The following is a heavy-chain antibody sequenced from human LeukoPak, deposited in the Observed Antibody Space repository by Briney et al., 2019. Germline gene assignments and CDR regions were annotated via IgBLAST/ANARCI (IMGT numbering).Heavy chain of an antibody. J-gene: IGHJ4*02. V-gene: IGHV3-23*01. CDR1: GFTFSSYA. CDR2: ISGSGGST. CDR3: AKTWAQYCSSTSCSLDY. Sequence: PGGSLRLSCAASGFTFSSYAMSWVRQAPGKGLEWVSAISGSGGSTYYADSVKGRFTISRDNSKNTLYLQMNSLRAEDTAVYYCAKTWAQYCSSTSCSLDYWGQGTLVTVSS. D-gene: IGHD2-2*01.